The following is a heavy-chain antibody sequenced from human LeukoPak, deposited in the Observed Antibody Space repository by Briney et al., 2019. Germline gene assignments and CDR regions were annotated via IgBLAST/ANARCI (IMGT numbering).Heavy chain of an antibody. J-gene: IGHJ4*02. Sequence: GGSLRLSCAASGFTFSNAWMGWVRQAPGKGLGWVGRIKSKTDGGTTDYAAPVKGRFTISRDDSKNTLYLQMNSLKTEDTAVYYCTTDNWNYVFDYWGQGTLVTVSS. D-gene: IGHD1-7*01. CDR3: TTDNWNYVFDY. CDR2: IKSKTDGGTT. CDR1: GFTFSNAW. V-gene: IGHV3-15*01.